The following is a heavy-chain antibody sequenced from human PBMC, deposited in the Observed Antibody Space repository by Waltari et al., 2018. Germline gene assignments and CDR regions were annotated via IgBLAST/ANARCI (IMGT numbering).Heavy chain of an antibody. CDR3: AKTKGQGRAAAGTGYYYGMDV. Sequence: YMSWVRQAPGKGLEWVSVIYSGGSTYYADSVKGRFTISRDNSKNTLYLQMNSLRAEDTAVYYCAKTKGQGRAAAGTGYYYGMDVWGQGTTVTVSS. J-gene: IGHJ6*02. D-gene: IGHD6-13*01. CDR2: IYSGGST. CDR1: Y. V-gene: IGHV3-66*01.